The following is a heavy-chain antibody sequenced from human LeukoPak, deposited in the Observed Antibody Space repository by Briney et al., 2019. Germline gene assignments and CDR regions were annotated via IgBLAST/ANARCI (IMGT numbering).Heavy chain of an antibody. D-gene: IGHD2-21*02. V-gene: IGHV1-58*02. CDR2: IVVGRGET. CDR1: GLTFSSSA. CDR3: AAETYSDSCCWFDP. J-gene: IGHJ5*02. Sequence: ASVKVSRKTSGLTFSSSAIQWVRQARGQPLEWIGWIVVGRGETKYAQKLQGRVTITSDLSTSTAYMELSSLRSEDAAVYYCAAETYSDSCCWFDPWGQGTLVTVSS.